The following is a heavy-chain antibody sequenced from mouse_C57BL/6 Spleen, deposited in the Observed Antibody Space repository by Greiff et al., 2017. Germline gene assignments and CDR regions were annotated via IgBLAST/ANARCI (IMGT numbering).Heavy chain of an antibody. CDR2: IYPGSGST. CDR3: ACITTVVATRGY. CDR1: GYTFTSYW. J-gene: IGHJ2*01. D-gene: IGHD1-1*01. V-gene: IGHV1-55*01. Sequence: VQLQQPGAELVKPGASVKMSCKASGYTFTSYWITWVKQRPGQGLEWIGDIYPGSGSTNYNEKFKSKATLTVDTSSSTAYMQLSSLTSEDSAVYYCACITTVVATRGYWGQGTTLTVSS.